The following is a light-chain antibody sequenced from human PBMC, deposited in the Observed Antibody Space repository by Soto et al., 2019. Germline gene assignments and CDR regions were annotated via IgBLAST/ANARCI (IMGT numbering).Light chain of an antibody. CDR3: QQCGSSPT. CDR1: HSVSSSQ. J-gene: IGKJ1*01. V-gene: IGKV3-20*01. Sequence: EIVLTQSPGTLSLSPGERATISCRASHSVSSSQLAWYQQKPGQAPRLLIYGASERPTGIPDRFSGSGSGTDFTLTINRLEPEDFALYYCQQCGSSPTFGQGTKVDI. CDR2: GAS.